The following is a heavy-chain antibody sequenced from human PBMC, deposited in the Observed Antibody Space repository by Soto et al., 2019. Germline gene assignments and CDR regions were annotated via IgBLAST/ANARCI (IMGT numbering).Heavy chain of an antibody. D-gene: IGHD6-19*01. V-gene: IGHV4-61*01. CDR3: ARGGCPSEIPDR. CDR2: IYYSGST. CDR1: GGSVSSGSYY. J-gene: IGHJ4*02. Sequence: QVQLQESGPGLVKPSETLSLTCTVSGGSVSSGSYYWSWIRQPPGKGLEWIGYIYYSGSTNYNPSLTGRVTISGDTAENQFSLKLSSVTAADADVYYCARGGCPSEIPDRWGQGTLVTVSS.